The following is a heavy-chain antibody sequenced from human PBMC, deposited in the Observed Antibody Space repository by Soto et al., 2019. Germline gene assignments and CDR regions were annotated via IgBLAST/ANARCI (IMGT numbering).Heavy chain of an antibody. CDR3: ARDLPPSNNIAAADTLSDY. CDR1: GFTFSAYG. D-gene: IGHD6-13*01. V-gene: IGHV3-30*03. J-gene: IGHJ4*02. Sequence: QVQLVESGGGVVQPGRSLRLSCAASGFTFSAYGMHWVRQAPGKGLERVAVISSDGSNKYYADSVKGRFTISRDNSKNTLYLQMNSLRAEDTAVYYCARDLPPSNNIAAADTLSDYWGQGTLVTVSS. CDR2: ISSDGSNK.